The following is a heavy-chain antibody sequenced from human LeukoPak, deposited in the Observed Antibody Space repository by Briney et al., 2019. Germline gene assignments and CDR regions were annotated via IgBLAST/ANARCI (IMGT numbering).Heavy chain of an antibody. CDR3: ARSASGSSSPDGHFDY. D-gene: IGHD1-26*01. CDR1: GYSFTTYW. V-gene: IGHV5-51*03. Sequence: PGQSPKISCEGSGYSFTTYWIGWVRQMPGKGLEWMGIIYPGDSDTRYSPSFQGQVTISADKSISTAYLQWSSLKASDTATYYCARSASGSSSPDGHFDYWGQGTLVTVSS. J-gene: IGHJ4*02. CDR2: IYPGDSDT.